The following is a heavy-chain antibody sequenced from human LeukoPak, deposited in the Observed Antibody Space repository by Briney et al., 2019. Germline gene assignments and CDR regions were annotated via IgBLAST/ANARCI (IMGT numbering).Heavy chain of an antibody. CDR2: ISGSGGST. CDR3: AKDPRGSGSYYYKTFDY. J-gene: IGHJ4*02. D-gene: IGHD3-10*01. CDR1: GFTFSSYA. V-gene: IGHV3-23*01. Sequence: GGSLRLSCAASGFTFSSYAMSWVRQAPGKGLEWVSAISGSGGSTYYADSVKGRFTISRDNSKNTLYLQMNSLRAEDTAVYYCAKDPRGSGSYYYKTFDYWGQGTLVTVSS.